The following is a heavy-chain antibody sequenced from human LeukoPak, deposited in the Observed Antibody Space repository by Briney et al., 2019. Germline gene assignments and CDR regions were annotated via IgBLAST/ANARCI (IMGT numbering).Heavy chain of an antibody. CDR1: GGSFSGYY. CDR2: INHSGST. J-gene: IGHJ3*02. CDR3: ARGNGGITIFGVVINGNAFDI. Sequence: SETLSLTCAVYGGSFSGYYWSWIRQPPGKGLEWIGEINHSGSTNYNPSLKSRVTISVDTSKDQFSLKLSSVTAADTAVYYCARGNGGITIFGVVINGNAFDIWGQGTMVTVSS. V-gene: IGHV4-34*01. D-gene: IGHD3-3*01.